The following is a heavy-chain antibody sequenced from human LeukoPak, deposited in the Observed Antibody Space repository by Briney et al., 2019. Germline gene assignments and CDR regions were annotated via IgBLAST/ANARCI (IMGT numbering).Heavy chain of an antibody. CDR3: AKDRSPLEWFGEFPPFDY. CDR2: ISGSGGST. CDR1: GLTFSSYG. D-gene: IGHD3-10*01. J-gene: IGHJ4*02. V-gene: IGHV3-23*01. Sequence: GGSLRLSCAASGLTFSSYGMSWVRQAPGKGLEWVSAISGSGGSTYYADSVKGRFTISRDNSKNTLYLQMNSLRAEDTAVYYCAKDRSPLEWFGEFPPFDYWGQGTLVTVSS.